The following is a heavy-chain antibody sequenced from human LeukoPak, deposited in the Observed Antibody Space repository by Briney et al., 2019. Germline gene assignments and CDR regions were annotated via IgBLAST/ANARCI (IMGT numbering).Heavy chain of an antibody. V-gene: IGHV1-24*01. D-gene: IGHD3-16*01. Sequence: ASVKVSCKVSGYTLTELSMHWVRQAPGNGLEWMGGFDPEDGETIYAQKFQGRVTMTEDTSTDTAYMELSSLRSEDTAVYYCQAGDRYYFDYWGQGTLVTVSS. CDR2: FDPEDGET. CDR1: GYTLTELS. J-gene: IGHJ4*02. CDR3: QAGDRYYFDY.